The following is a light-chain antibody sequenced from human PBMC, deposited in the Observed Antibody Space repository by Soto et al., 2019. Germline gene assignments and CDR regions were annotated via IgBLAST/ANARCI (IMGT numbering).Light chain of an antibody. CDR2: RDN. CDR3: AAWDDSLNGFV. J-gene: IGLJ1*01. V-gene: IGLV1-44*01. Sequence: VLTQPRSASVTPGQRATISCSGSNSNIEINTVNWYQQLPGTAPKLLIYRDNWRPSGVPDRFSASKSGTSASLAISGLQSDDEADYYCAAWDDSLNGFVFGAGPKVTVL. CDR1: NSNIEINT.